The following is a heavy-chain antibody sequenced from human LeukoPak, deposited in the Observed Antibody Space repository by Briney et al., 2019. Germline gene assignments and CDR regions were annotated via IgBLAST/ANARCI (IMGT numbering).Heavy chain of an antibody. CDR1: GGSISSSSYY. Sequence: SETLSLTCTVSGGSISSSSYYWGWIRQPPGKGLEWIGSIYYSGSTYYNPSPKSRVTTSVDTSKNQSSLKPSSVPAADTAVYYCARHGAYCSSTSCHWARFDPWGQGTLVTVSS. V-gene: IGHV4-39*01. D-gene: IGHD2-2*01. CDR2: IYYSGST. CDR3: ARHGAYCSSTSCHWARFDP. J-gene: IGHJ5*02.